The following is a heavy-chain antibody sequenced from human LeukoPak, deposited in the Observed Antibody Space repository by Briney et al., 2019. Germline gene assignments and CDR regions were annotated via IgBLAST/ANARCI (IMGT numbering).Heavy chain of an antibody. CDR1: GGSISSYY. CDR2: IYYSGST. V-gene: IGHV4-59*01. CDR3: ARLAEVGAPPDYY. D-gene: IGHD1-26*01. J-gene: IGHJ4*02. Sequence: SETLSLTCTVSGGSISSYYWSWIRQPPGEGLEWIGYIYYSGSTNYNPSLKSRVTISVDTSKNQFSLKLSSVTAADTAVYYCARLAEVGAPPDYYWGQGTLVTVSS.